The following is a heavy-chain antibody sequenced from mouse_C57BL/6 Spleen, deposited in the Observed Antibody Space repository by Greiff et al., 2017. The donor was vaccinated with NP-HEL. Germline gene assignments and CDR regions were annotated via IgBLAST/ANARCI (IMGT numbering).Heavy chain of an antibody. Sequence: VQLQQPGAELVRPGTSVKLSCKASGYTFTSYWMHWVKQRPGQGLEWIGVIDPSDSYTNYNQKFKGKATLTVDTSSSTAYMQLSSLTSEDSAVYYCARRGTVVAKRDYYAMDYWGQGTSVTVSS. CDR1: GYTFTSYW. J-gene: IGHJ4*01. CDR2: IDPSDSYT. D-gene: IGHD1-1*01. CDR3: ARRGTVVAKRDYYAMDY. V-gene: IGHV1-59*01.